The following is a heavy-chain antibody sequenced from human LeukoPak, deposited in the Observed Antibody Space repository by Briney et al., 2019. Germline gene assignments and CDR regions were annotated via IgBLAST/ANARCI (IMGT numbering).Heavy chain of an antibody. CDR1: GGTFSSYT. Sequence: SVKVSCKASGGTFSSYTISWVRQAPGQGLEWMGRIIPILGIANYAQKFQGRVTITAAKSTSTAYMELSSLRSEGRAVYYCPRDRGFGKLHRDYWGQGTLVTVSS. J-gene: IGHJ4*02. CDR3: PRDRGFGKLHRDY. V-gene: IGHV1-69*04. CDR2: IIPILGIA. D-gene: IGHD3-10*01.